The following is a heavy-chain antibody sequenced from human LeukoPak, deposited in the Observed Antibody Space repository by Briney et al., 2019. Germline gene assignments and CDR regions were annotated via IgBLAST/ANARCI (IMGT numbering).Heavy chain of an antibody. J-gene: IGHJ4*02. CDR2: ITNSGNSK. D-gene: IGHD1-26*01. Sequence: PGGSLRLSCAASEFTFSSYSMNWVRQAPGKGLEWVSYITNSGNSKSYADSVKGRFTISRDNTKNSLYLQMNGLRAEDTAIYYCARGRWVGTTQAYYLDYWGQGTLVTVSS. V-gene: IGHV3-48*01. CDR1: EFTFSSYS. CDR3: ARGRWVGTTQAYYLDY.